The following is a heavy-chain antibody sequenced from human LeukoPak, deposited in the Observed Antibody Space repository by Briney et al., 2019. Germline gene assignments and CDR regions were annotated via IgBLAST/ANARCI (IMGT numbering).Heavy chain of an antibody. D-gene: IGHD6-19*01. J-gene: IGHJ4*02. V-gene: IGHV4-4*02. Sequence: SETLSLTCAVSGGSINTTNWWSWVRQPPEKGLEWIGEIYHTGITNYNPSLKSRVTISVDKSKNQFSLRLSSVTAADTAVYYCVRERDSSGWYPIDYWGQGTLVTVSS. CDR1: GGSINTTNW. CDR3: VRERDSSGWYPIDY. CDR2: IYHTGIT.